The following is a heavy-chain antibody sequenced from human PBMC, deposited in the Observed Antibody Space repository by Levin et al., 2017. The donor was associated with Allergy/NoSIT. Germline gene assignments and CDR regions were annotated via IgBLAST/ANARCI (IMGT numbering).Heavy chain of an antibody. CDR3: TTPLGLLRDYYYYGMDV. V-gene: IGHV3-15*01. D-gene: IGHD2/OR15-2a*01. CDR2: IKSKIDGGTT. CDR1: GFTFSYAW. Sequence: GGSLRLSCAASGFTFSYAWMSWVRQAPGKGLEWVGRIKSKIDGGTTDYAAPVKGRFTISRDDSKNTLLLQMNSLKTADTAVYYCTTPLGLLRDYYYYGMDVWGQGSTVTVSS. J-gene: IGHJ6*02.